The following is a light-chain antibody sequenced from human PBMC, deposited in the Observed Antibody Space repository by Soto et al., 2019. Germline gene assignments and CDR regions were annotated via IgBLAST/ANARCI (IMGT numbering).Light chain of an antibody. CDR3: QQTYSTPGT. Sequence: DIQMTQSPSSLSASVGDRVTITCRASQRVASYLHWYQQKPGKAPKLLIFAASNLQSGVPSRFSGSGSGTDFTLTISSLRPEDFATYYCQQTYSTPGTFGQGTKVEI. J-gene: IGKJ1*01. CDR1: QRVASY. CDR2: AAS. V-gene: IGKV1-39*01.